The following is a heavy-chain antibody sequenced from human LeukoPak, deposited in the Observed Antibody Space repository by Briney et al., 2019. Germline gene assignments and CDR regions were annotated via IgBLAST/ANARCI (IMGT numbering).Heavy chain of an antibody. V-gene: IGHV3-23*01. CDR3: AKSGQQLVFDY. CDR2: ISGSGGSK. D-gene: IGHD6-13*01. Sequence: PGGSLRLSCAASGLTFSTYAMNWVRQAPGKGLEWVSAISGSGGSKYYADSVRGRFTISRDNSKNTLYLQMNSLRAENTAVYYCAKSGQQLVFDYWGQGTLVTVSS. J-gene: IGHJ4*02. CDR1: GLTFSTYA.